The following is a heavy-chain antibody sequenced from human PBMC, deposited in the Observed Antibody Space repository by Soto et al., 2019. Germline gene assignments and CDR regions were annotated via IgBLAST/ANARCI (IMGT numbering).Heavy chain of an antibody. CDR3: ARRYGGTFDY. CDR1: GGSISSFY. Sequence: SETLSLTCTVSGGSISSFYWSWIRQPPGKGLEWIGYIYYYGNTNYNPSLKSRVTISVDTSKNQFSPKLSSVTAADTAVYYCARRYGGTFDYWGQGTLVTVSS. CDR2: IYYYGNT. J-gene: IGHJ4*02. V-gene: IGHV4-59*08. D-gene: IGHD2-15*01.